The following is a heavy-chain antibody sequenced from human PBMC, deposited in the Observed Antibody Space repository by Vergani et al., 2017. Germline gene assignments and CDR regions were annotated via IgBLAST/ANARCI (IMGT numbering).Heavy chain of an antibody. J-gene: IGHJ6*04. CDR3: ARTYQYCSGGSCYYYGMDV. Sequence: QVQLQESGPGLVKPSETLSLTCTVSGGSISSYYWSWIRQPPGKGLEWIGYIYYSGSTNYNPSLKSRVTISVDTSKNQFSLKLSSVTAADTAVYYCARTYQYCSGGSCYYYGMDVWGKGP. CDR2: IYYSGST. CDR1: GGSISSYY. V-gene: IGHV4-59*01. D-gene: IGHD2-15*01.